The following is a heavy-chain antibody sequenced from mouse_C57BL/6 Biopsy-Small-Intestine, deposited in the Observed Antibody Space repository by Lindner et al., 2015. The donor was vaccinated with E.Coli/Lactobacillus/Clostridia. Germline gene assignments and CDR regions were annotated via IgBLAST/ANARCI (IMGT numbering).Heavy chain of an antibody. Sequence: SVKVSCKASGYTFTNYVIHWVRQAPGQRLEWMGWINAGHGNTKYSEKFQGRVTFTRDTSASTAYMELSSLRSEDTAVYYCAREINILTGYYIGWFDPWGQGTLVTVSS. CDR1: GYTFTNYV. CDR3: AREINILTGYYIGWFDP. V-gene: IGHV1-84*02. D-gene: IGHD1-1*01. CDR2: INAGHGNT. J-gene: IGHJ4*01.